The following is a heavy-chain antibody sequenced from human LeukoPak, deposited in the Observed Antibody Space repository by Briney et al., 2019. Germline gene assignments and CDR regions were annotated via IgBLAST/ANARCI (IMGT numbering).Heavy chain of an antibody. Sequence: PSETLSLTCTVSGGSISSSSYYWGWIRQPPGKGLEWIGSIYHSGSTYYNPSLKSRVTISVDTSKNQFSLKLSSVTAADTAVYYCARDPLYGSGRGYYMDVWGKGTTVTVSS. D-gene: IGHD3-10*01. CDR2: IYHSGST. CDR1: GGSISSSSYY. V-gene: IGHV4-39*07. CDR3: ARDPLYGSGRGYYMDV. J-gene: IGHJ6*03.